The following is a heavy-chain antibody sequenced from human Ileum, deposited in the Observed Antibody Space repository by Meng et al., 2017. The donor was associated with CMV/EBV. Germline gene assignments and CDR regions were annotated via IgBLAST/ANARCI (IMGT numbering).Heavy chain of an antibody. CDR1: GFSVSENY. Sequence: GRSLRLSCGAASGFSVSENYMNWVRQAPGKGLEWVSVIYGGGTTHYADAVNGRFTISRDKSKNTLLLQMDSLRAEDTAVYYCAGESGVPNGMDVWGQGTTVTVSS. D-gene: IGHD2-2*01. J-gene: IGHJ6*02. CDR3: AGESGVPNGMDV. V-gene: IGHV3-53*01. CDR2: IYGGGTT.